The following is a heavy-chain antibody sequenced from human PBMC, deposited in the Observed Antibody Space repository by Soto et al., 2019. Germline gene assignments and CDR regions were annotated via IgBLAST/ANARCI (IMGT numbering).Heavy chain of an antibody. Sequence: PSETLSLTCTVSGGSISSVDYYWSWIRQPPGKGLEWIGYIYYSGSTYYNPSLKSRVTISVDTSKNQFSLKLSSVTAADTAVYYCARQDEGATTSEIGTIDYYYGMDVWGQGTTVTVSS. CDR2: IYYSGST. J-gene: IGHJ6*02. D-gene: IGHD1-26*01. CDR1: GGSISSVDYY. V-gene: IGHV4-30-4*01. CDR3: ARQDEGATTSEIGTIDYYYGMDV.